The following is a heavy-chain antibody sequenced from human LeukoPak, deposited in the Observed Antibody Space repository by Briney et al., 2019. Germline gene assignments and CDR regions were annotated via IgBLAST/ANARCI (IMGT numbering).Heavy chain of an antibody. D-gene: IGHD3-22*01. V-gene: IGHV4-59*02. CDR1: GDSVSSAY. Sequence: SETLSLTCSVSGDSVSSAYWSWVRQPPGKGLEWLAYGHHSERSNYNPSLKSRVTISVDTSKNQFSLKLSSVTAADTAVYYCARGVYSSGYYYYFDCWGQGTLVTVSS. CDR3: ARGVYSSGYYYYFDC. J-gene: IGHJ4*02. CDR2: GHHSERS.